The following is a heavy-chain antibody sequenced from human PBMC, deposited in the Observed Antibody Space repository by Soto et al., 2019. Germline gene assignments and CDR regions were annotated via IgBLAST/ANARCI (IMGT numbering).Heavy chain of an antibody. Sequence: PSETLSLTCTVSGGSISSSSYYWGWIRQPPGKGPEWIGSIYYSGSTYYNPSLKSRVTISVDTSKNQFSLKLSSVTAADTAVYYCASRTRITIFGVVTNWFDPWGQGTLVTVSS. CDR3: ASRTRITIFGVVTNWFDP. D-gene: IGHD3-3*01. CDR2: IYYSGST. CDR1: GGSISSSSYY. V-gene: IGHV4-39*01. J-gene: IGHJ5*02.